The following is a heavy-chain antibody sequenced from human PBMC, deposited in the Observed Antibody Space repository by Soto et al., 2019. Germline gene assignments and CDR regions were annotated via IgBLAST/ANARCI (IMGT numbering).Heavy chain of an antibody. V-gene: IGHV3-23*01. D-gene: IGHD3-9*01. Sequence: GGSLRLSCAASGFTFSSYAMSWVRQAPGKGLEWVSAISGSGGSTYYADSVKGRFTISRDNSKNTLYLQMNSLRAEDTAVYYCARDSYDIGNYYYYGMDVWGQGTTVTVSS. CDR1: GFTFSSYA. J-gene: IGHJ6*02. CDR2: ISGSGGST. CDR3: ARDSYDIGNYYYYGMDV.